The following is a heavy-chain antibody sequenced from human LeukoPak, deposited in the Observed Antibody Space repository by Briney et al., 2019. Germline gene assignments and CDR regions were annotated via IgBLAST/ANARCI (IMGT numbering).Heavy chain of an antibody. D-gene: IGHD2-15*01. CDR3: ARHGPRYCSGGSCIHPVDY. J-gene: IGHJ4*02. Sequence: SETLSLTCTVSGGSISSSSYYWGWIRQPPGKGLEWIRSIYYSGSTYYNPSLKSRVTISVDTSKNQFSLKLSSVTAADTAVYYCARHGPRYCSGGSCIHPVDYWGQGTLVTVSS. CDR2: IYYSGST. CDR1: GGSISSSSYY. V-gene: IGHV4-39*01.